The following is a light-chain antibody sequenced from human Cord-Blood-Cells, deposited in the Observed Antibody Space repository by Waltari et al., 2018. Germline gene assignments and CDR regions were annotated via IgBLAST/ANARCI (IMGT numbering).Light chain of an antibody. J-gene: IGLJ2*01. CDR3: QTWGTGIHVV. CDR1: RGHSSYA. CDR2: LNIDGGD. Sequence: QLVLTQSPSASASLGASVKLTCPLSRGHSSYAIAWHQQQPEKGPRYLMELNIDGGDSKRDGIPDRFSGSSSGAERDLTISSLQSEDEADYYCQTWGTGIHVVFGGGTKLTVL. V-gene: IGLV4-69*01.